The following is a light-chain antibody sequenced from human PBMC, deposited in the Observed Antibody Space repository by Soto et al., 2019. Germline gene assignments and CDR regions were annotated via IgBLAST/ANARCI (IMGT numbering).Light chain of an antibody. V-gene: IGKV3-15*01. Sequence: PATLSLAPWERVTLSCRASESVSTNLAWYQQKAGQAPRLLIYGASTRATGIPARLSGSGSGTEFTLTISSLQSEDFAVYYCQQYSIWRTFGQGTKVDIK. CDR2: GAS. J-gene: IGKJ1*01. CDR1: ESVSTN. CDR3: QQYSIWRT.